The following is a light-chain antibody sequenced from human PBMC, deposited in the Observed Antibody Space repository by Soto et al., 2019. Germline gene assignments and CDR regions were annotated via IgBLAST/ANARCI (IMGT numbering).Light chain of an antibody. V-gene: IGKV3-20*01. CDR1: QSVGSNY. CDR3: YQYGTSVRT. J-gene: IGKJ1*01. Sequence: EIMLTQSPGTLSLSQGERATLSCRASQSVGSNYIAWFQQKPGQAARLLLYGASSRGTGIPDSFSGGGSGTDFTLTITSLEPEDFAVYYCYQYGTSVRTFGQGTKVDIK. CDR2: GAS.